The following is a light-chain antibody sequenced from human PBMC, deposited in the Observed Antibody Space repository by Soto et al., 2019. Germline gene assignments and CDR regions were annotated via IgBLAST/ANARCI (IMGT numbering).Light chain of an antibody. V-gene: IGKV2-28*01. J-gene: IGKJ4*01. CDR1: QSLLHSNGYNY. CDR2: LGS. CDR3: MQALQTPLT. Sequence: DIVITQSPLSLPVTPGEPASISCRSSQSLLHSNGYNYLDWYLQKPGQSPQLLIYLGSNRSSGVPDRFSGSGSGTDVTLKISRVESEDVGVYYCMQALQTPLTFGVGTKVEIK.